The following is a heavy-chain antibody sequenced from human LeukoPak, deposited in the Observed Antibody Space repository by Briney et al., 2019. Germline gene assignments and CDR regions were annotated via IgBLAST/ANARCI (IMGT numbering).Heavy chain of an antibody. J-gene: IGHJ5*02. CDR2: IYHSGGT. D-gene: IGHD5-18*01. V-gene: IGHV4-30-2*01. CDR3: ARGAQLFYP. CDR1: GGSISSGGYS. Sequence: PSETLSLTCAVSGGSISSGGYSWSWIRQPPGKGLEWIGYIYHSGGTYYNPSLKSRVTISVDRSKNQFSLKLSSVTAADTAVYYCARGAQLFYPWGQGTLVTVSS.